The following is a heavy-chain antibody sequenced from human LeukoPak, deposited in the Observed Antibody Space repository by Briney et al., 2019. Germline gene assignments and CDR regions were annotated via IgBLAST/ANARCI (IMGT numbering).Heavy chain of an antibody. V-gene: IGHV1-69*13. CDR1: GGTFSSYA. D-gene: IGHD1-26*01. CDR2: IIPIFGTA. J-gene: IGHJ6*02. CDR3: ARREVIVGATIYYYYGMDV. Sequence: SVKVSCKASGGTFSSYAISWVRQAPGQGLEWMGGIIPIFGTANYAQKFQGRVTITADESTSTAYMELSSLRSEDTAVYYCARREVIVGATIYYYYGMDVWGQGTTVTVSS.